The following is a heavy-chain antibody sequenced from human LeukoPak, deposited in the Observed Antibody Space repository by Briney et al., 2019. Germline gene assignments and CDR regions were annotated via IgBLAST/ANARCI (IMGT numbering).Heavy chain of an antibody. J-gene: IGHJ4*02. CDR2: IGGNGDTT. V-gene: IGHV3-64D*06. CDR3: AKAGGYCTTCLDF. Sequence: GGSLRLSCSASGFTFSAFSMHWLRQAPGKGPEYVSAIGGNGDTTYYADSVRGRFTTSRDNSKNFLYLQMSSLRDGDTAVYYCAKAGGYCTTCLDFWGQGTLVTVSS. CDR1: GFTFSAFS. D-gene: IGHD2-8*01.